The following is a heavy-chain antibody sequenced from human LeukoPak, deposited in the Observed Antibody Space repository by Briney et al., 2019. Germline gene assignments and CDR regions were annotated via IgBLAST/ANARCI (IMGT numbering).Heavy chain of an antibody. J-gene: IGHJ4*02. CDR1: GGSISSYY. D-gene: IGHD2-2*01. Sequence: PSETLSLTCTVSGGSISSYYWSWIRQPPGKGLEWIGYIYYSGSTNYNPSLKSRVTISVDTSKNQFSLKPSSVTAADTAVYYCARGVSYCSTTSCFFPRWGQGTLVTVSS. V-gene: IGHV4-59*01. CDR3: ARGVSYCSTTSCFFPR. CDR2: IYYSGST.